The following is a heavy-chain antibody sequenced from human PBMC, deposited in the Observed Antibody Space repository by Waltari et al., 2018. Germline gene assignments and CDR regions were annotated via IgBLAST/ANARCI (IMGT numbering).Heavy chain of an antibody. CDR3: ARSGEMKGTVDY. V-gene: IGHV1-69*02. CDR2: FSPFLGIS. Sequence: QVQLVQSGAEVKKPGSSVKVSCKASGGTLSSYTVTWVRQAPGQGLEWMGSFSPFLGISKYAQSLQARLTITVDQSTNTGYMELKSLRPEDTGVYYCARSGEMKGTVDYWGQGTLVTVSS. CDR1: GGTLSSYT. J-gene: IGHJ4*02. D-gene: IGHD1-1*01.